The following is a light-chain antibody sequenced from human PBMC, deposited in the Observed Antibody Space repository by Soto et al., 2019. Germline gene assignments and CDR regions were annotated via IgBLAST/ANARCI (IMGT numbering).Light chain of an antibody. CDR2: SAS. Sequence: DIQMTQSPSTLSASVGDRVTITCRASQGISNYLAWYQQKPGEAPKLLIYSASTLKSGVPSRFSGSGSGTEFTLTISSLQPEDVATYYCQRSTSAPFTFGPGTKVDIK. CDR3: QRSTSAPFT. V-gene: IGKV1-27*01. J-gene: IGKJ3*01. CDR1: QGISNY.